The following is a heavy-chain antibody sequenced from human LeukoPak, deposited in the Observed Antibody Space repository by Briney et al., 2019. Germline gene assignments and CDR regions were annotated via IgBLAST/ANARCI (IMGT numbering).Heavy chain of an antibody. CDR2: ISGSGGST. CDR1: GFTFSSYA. Sequence: GGSLRLSCAASGFTFSSYAMSWVRQAPGKGLEWVSAISGSGGSTYYADSVKGRFTTSRDNSKNTLYLQMNSLRAEDTAVYYCAKALYYYDSSGLTDYWGQGTLVTVSS. D-gene: IGHD3-22*01. V-gene: IGHV3-23*01. CDR3: AKALYYYDSSGLTDY. J-gene: IGHJ4*02.